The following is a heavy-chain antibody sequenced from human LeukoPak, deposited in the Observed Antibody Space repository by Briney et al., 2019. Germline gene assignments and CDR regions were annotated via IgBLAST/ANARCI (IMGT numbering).Heavy chain of an antibody. V-gene: IGHV3-48*03. CDR3: ARDGGEINY. CDR2: ISSSGSTI. CDR1: GFTFIRYE. D-gene: IGHD3-10*01. J-gene: IGHJ4*02. Sequence: GGSLRRSCAGSGFTFIRYEMNWVRPAPGKGVEWVSYISSSGSTIYYADSVKGRFTISRDNTKNSLYLQMNSLRAEDTAVYYCARDGGEINYWGQGTLVTVSS.